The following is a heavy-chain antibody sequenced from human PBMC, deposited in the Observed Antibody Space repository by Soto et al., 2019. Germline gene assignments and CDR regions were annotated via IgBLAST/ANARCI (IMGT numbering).Heavy chain of an antibody. CDR3: AKYSRGSGSYLYYYYYGMDV. D-gene: IGHD3-10*01. V-gene: IGHV4-34*01. CDR1: GVSFSGYY. J-gene: IGHJ6*02. CDR2: INHSGST. Sequence: SETLSLTCAVYGVSFSGYYWSWIRQPPGKGLEWIGEINHSGSTNYNPSLKSRVTISVDTSKNQFSLKLSSVTAADTAVYYCAKYSRGSGSYLYYYYYGMDVWGQGTTVTVSS.